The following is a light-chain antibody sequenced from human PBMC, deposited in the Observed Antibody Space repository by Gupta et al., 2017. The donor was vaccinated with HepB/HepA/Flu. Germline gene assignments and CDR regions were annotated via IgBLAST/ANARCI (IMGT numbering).Light chain of an antibody. J-gene: IGLJ3*02. Sequence: QSALTQPRSVSGSPGQSVTISCTGTSTDVGGYNYVSWYQHHPDKAPKLVIYAASERPSGVPDRFSGSKSGSTASLTISDLQAEDEADYYCCSYAGSYTWVFGGGTKLTVL. CDR1: STDVGGYNY. CDR2: AAS. CDR3: CSYAGSYTWV. V-gene: IGLV2-11*01.